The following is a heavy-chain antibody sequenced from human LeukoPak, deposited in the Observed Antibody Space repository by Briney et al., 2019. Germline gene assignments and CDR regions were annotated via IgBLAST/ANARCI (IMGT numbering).Heavy chain of an antibody. CDR2: ISSGSSTI. CDR1: GFTFSTYN. V-gene: IGHV3-48*02. Sequence: PGGSLRLSCAASGFTFSTYNMNWVRQAPGKGLEWLSYISSGSSTIYYADSVEGRFTISRDNAKNSLYLQMNSLGDEDTAVYYCARGETARVDYWGQGILVTVSS. CDR3: ARGETARVDY. J-gene: IGHJ4*02. D-gene: IGHD3-16*01.